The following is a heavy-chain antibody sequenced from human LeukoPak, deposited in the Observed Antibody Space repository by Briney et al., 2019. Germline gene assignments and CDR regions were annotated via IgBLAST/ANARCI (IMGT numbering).Heavy chain of an antibody. CDR3: AREMGLNIVATFGY. D-gene: IGHD5-12*01. CDR2: IWYDGGNK. V-gene: IGHV3-33*01. CDR1: GFTFSNYG. Sequence: GRSLRLSCAASGFTFSNYGMHWVRQAPGKGLEWVALIWYDGGNKYYADSVKGRFTISRDNSKNTLYLQMNSLRAEDTAVYYCAREMGLNIVATFGYWGQGTLVTVSS. J-gene: IGHJ4*02.